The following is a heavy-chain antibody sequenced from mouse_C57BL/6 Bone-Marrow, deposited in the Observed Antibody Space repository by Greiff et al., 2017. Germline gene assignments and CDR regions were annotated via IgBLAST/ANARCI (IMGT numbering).Heavy chain of an antibody. CDR3: TVVATDYAMDY. J-gene: IGHJ4*01. CDR1: GFNIKDDY. CDR2: IDPENGDT. V-gene: IGHV14-4*01. Sequence: EVKLQESGAELVRPGASVKLSCTASGFNIKDDYMHWVKQRPEQGLEWIGWIDPENGDTEYASKFQGKATITADQSSNTAYLQLSSLTSEDTAVYYCTVVATDYAMDYWGQGTSVTVSS. D-gene: IGHD1-1*01.